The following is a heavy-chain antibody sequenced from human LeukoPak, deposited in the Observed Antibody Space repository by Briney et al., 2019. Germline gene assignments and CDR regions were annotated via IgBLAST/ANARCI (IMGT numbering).Heavy chain of an antibody. J-gene: IGHJ5*02. CDR3: SRGGAVGEWYNWFDP. CDR2: INPNSGGT. V-gene: IGHV1-2*02. D-gene: IGHD6-19*01. CDR1: GYTFTGYY. Sequence: ASVKVSCKASGYTFTGYYMHWVRQAPAQGLEWMGWINPNSGGTNYQYKFPGRVPMTSDTSNSTAYMELGRLSSGSTARYFWSRGGAVGEWYNWFDPWRQGTLVNVSS.